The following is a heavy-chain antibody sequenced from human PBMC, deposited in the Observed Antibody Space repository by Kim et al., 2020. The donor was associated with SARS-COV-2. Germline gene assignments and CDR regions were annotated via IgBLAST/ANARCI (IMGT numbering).Heavy chain of an antibody. J-gene: IGHJ6*03. D-gene: IGHD7-27*01. V-gene: IGHV3-11*06. Sequence: SVKGRFTISRDNAKNSRYLQMNRLRAEDTAVYYCARGQNWDNYYYSYMDVWGKGTTVTVSS. CDR3: ARGQNWDNYYYSYMDV.